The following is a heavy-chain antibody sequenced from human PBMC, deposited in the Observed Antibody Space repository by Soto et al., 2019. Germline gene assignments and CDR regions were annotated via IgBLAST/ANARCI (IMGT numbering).Heavy chain of an antibody. Sequence: SETLSLTCTVSGGSVSSYYWSWTRQPPGKGLERIGYIYYSGSTSYNPSLKSRVTISVDTSKNQFSLKLTSVTAADTAVYYCARGGWSNDFWGPRTLVTVSS. V-gene: IGHV4-59*02. J-gene: IGHJ4*02. D-gene: IGHD6-19*01. CDR1: GGSVSSYY. CDR2: IYYSGST. CDR3: ARGGWSNDF.